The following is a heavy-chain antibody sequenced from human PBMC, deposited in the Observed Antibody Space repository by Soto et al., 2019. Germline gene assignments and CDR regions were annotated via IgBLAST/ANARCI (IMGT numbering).Heavy chain of an antibody. CDR1: GGSLSSSSTY. J-gene: IGHJ5*02. CDR2: IYYTGNT. V-gene: IGHV4-39*01. CDR3: VRHRRGAYTGTYYDLIWFDP. Sequence: PSETLSLTCTVSGGSLSSSSTYWGWIRQPPGRGLEWIATIYYTGNTFYNPSLKSRVTLSVDTSKTQFSLKLSSVTAADTAVYYCVRHRRGAYTGTYYDLIWFDPWGQAALVTV. D-gene: IGHD1-26*01.